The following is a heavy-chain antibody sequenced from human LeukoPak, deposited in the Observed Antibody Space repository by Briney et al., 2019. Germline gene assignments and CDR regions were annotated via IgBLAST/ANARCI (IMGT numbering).Heavy chain of an antibody. CDR1: GFTFSSYS. D-gene: IGHD6-6*01. J-gene: IGHJ4*02. Sequence: GGSLRLSCAVSGFTFSSYSMTWVRQAPGKGLEWVSYISSTSSTVYYADSVKGRFTISRDNVKNSLYLQMNSLRAEDTAVYYCARGRDSSSSNPGYWGQGTLVTVSS. V-gene: IGHV3-48*01. CDR2: ISSTSSTV. CDR3: ARGRDSSSSNPGY.